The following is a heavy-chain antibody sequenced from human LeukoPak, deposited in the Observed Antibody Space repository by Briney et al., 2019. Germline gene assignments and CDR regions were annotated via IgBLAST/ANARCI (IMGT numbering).Heavy chain of an antibody. CDR1: GYTFTSYD. V-gene: IGHV1-8*01. CDR3: ARGWLRSDFDY. J-gene: IGHJ4*02. CDR2: MNPNSGNI. Sequence: GASVKVSCKASGYTFTSYDITWVRQATGQGLEWMGWMNPNSGNIGYAQKFQGRVTMTRNTSISTAYMELSSLRSEDTAVYYCARGWLRSDFDYWGQGTLVTVSS. D-gene: IGHD5-12*01.